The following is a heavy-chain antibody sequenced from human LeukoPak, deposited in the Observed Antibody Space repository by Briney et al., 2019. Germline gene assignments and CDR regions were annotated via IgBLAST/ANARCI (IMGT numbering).Heavy chain of an antibody. CDR2: ISYSGST. Sequence: PSETLSLTCTVSGGSISSDHWTWIRQPPGKGLEWMARISYSGSTNYNPSLKSRVTISLDSSKNQFSLRLSSVTPADTAAYYCASLPIDSSTGTFGWFDPWGQGTLVTVSS. J-gene: IGHJ5*02. CDR3: ASLPIDSSTGTFGWFDP. D-gene: IGHD1-14*01. CDR1: GGSISSDH. V-gene: IGHV4-59*01.